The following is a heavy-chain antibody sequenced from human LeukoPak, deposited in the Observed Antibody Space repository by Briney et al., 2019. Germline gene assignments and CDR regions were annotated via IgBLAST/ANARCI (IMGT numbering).Heavy chain of an antibody. CDR1: GFTFSGSA. J-gene: IGHJ4*02. V-gene: IGHV3-73*01. CDR2: IRSKANSYAT. Sequence: GGSLRLSCAASGFTFSGSAMHWVRQAPGKGLEWVGRIRSKANSYATAYAASVKGRFTISRDDSKNTAYLQMNSLKTEDTAVYYCTIETYDYVWGSYRHNFDYWGQGTLVTVSS. D-gene: IGHD3-16*02. CDR3: TIETYDYVWGSYRHNFDY.